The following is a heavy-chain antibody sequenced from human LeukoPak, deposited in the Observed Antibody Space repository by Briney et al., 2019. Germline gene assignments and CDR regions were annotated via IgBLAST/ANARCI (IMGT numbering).Heavy chain of an antibody. Sequence: GGSLRLSCAASRFTFSTYSMNWVRQAPGKGLEWVSSISSSSSYIYYADSVKGRFTISRDNAKNSLYLQMNSLRAEDTAVYYCAREHQWFFDAFDIWGQGTMVTVSS. CDR3: AREHQWFFDAFDI. CDR2: ISSSSSYI. CDR1: RFTFSTYS. J-gene: IGHJ3*02. D-gene: IGHD3-22*01. V-gene: IGHV3-21*01.